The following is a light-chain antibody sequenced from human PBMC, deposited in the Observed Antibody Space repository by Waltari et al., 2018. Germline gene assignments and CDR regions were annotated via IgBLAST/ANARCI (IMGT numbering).Light chain of an antibody. CDR1: SILQSSENKNY. CDR2: GAS. CDR3: QQYYSTPFT. V-gene: IGKV4-1*01. Sequence: SILQSSENKNYLGWYQQKSGQSPKLLIYGASTRESGVPDRFSGSGSGTDFTLTISSLQAEDVAVYYCQQYYSTPFTFGPGTKVDIK. J-gene: IGKJ3*01.